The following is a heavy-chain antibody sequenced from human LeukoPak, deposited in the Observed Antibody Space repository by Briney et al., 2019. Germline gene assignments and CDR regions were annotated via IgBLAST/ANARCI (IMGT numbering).Heavy chain of an antibody. CDR1: GFTFSSYA. J-gene: IGHJ4*02. CDR2: ISYDGSNK. CDR3: AGDYPLDY. V-gene: IGHV3-30-3*01. Sequence: GGSLRLSCAASGFTFSSYAMHWVRQAPGKGLEWVAVISYDGSNKYYADSVKGRFTISRDNSKNTLYLQMNSLRAEDTAVYYCAGDYPLDYWGQGTLVTVSS. D-gene: IGHD3-16*02.